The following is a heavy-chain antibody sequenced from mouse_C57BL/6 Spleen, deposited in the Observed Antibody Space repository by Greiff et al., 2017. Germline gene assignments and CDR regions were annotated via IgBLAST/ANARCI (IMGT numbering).Heavy chain of an antibody. Sequence: QVQLQQSGAELVKPGASVKLSCKASGYTFTSYWMHWVKQRPGQGLEWIGMIHPNSGSTNYNEKFKSKATLTVDKSSSTAYMQLSSLTSEDSAVYYCASEGGSWFAYWGQGTLVTVSA. V-gene: IGHV1-64*01. CDR3: ASEGGSWFAY. CDR1: GYTFTSYW. CDR2: IHPNSGST. J-gene: IGHJ3*01.